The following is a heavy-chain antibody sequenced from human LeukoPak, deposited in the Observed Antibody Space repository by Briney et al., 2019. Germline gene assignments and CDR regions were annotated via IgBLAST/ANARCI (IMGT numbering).Heavy chain of an antibody. CDR2: ISAYNGNT. V-gene: IGHV1-18*01. J-gene: IGHJ3*02. Sequence: ASVKVSCKASGYTFTSYGISWVRQAPGQGLEWMGWISAYNGNTNYAQKLQGRVTMTTDTSTSTAYMELRSLRSDDTAVYYCAREVLRFLEWLDAFDIWGQGTMVTVSS. CDR1: GYTFTSYG. CDR3: AREVLRFLEWLDAFDI. D-gene: IGHD3-3*01.